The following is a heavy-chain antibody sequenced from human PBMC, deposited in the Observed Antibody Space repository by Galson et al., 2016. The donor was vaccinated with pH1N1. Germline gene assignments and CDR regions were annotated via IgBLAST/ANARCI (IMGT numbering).Heavy chain of an antibody. CDR3: ATIKAVSGPLYMAV. V-gene: IGHV4-39*07. CDR2: FYDRGST. CDR1: GGSVSSSSYY. Sequence: SETLSLTCTVSGGSVSSSSYYWGWLRQPPGRGLEWIGSFYDRGSTYYNPALTSRVAISVDMSKNQFSLKVNSVTAADAAVYYCATIKAVSGPLYMAVWGKGTTVTVSS. D-gene: IGHD5/OR15-5a*01. J-gene: IGHJ6*03.